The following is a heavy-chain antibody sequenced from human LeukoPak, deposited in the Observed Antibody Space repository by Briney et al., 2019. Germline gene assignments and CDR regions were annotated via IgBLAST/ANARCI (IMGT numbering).Heavy chain of an antibody. Sequence: GGSLRLSCAASGFTFSSYGMHWVRQAPGKGLEWVAIISYDGSNKYYADSVKGRFTISRDNSKNTLYLQMNSLRTEDTAVYYYAKGAVAGTFFDYWGHGTLVTVSS. CDR1: GFTFSSYG. V-gene: IGHV3-30*18. D-gene: IGHD6-19*01. J-gene: IGHJ4*01. CDR2: ISYDGSNK. CDR3: AKGAVAGTFFDY.